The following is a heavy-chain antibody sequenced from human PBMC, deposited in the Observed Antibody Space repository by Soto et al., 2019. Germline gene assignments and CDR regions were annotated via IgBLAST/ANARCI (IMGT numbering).Heavy chain of an antibody. D-gene: IGHD3-3*01. J-gene: IGHJ4*02. Sequence: QAQLQQSGPGLVRPSPTLSLSCSVSAASVTSGVYYWNWIPQTPGTGQEWLGYMHDSGTTSYNPSLKSRVTISRDTSKNQFSLKLTSVSAADTAVYFCARGGMYDLWSGLFVWGQGIRVTVSS. CDR3: ARGGMYDLWSGLFV. CDR1: AASVTSGVYY. V-gene: IGHV4-30-4*01. CDR2: MHDSGTT.